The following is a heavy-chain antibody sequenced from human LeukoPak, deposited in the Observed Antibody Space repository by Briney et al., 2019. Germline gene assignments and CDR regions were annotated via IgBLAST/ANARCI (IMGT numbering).Heavy chain of an antibody. D-gene: IGHD5-24*01. Sequence: ASVKVSCKASGYTFTGYYMHWVRQAPGQGLEWMGRINPNSGGTNYAQKFQGRVTMTRDTSISTAYMELSRLRSDDTAVYYCARLDGYNPIGPDYWGQGTLVTASS. CDR2: INPNSGGT. V-gene: IGHV1-2*06. J-gene: IGHJ4*02. CDR1: GYTFTGYY. CDR3: ARLDGYNPIGPDY.